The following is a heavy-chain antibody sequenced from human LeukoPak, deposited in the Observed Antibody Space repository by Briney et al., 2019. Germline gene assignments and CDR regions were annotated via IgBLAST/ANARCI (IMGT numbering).Heavy chain of an antibody. Sequence: KPSQTLSLTCTVSGGSISSGGYSWSWIRQHPGKGLEWIGYIYYSGSTYYNPSLKSRVTISVDTSKNQFSLKLSSVTAADTAVYYCARDSSSYYFDYWGQGTLVTVSS. V-gene: IGHV4-31*03. CDR3: ARDSSSYYFDY. CDR1: GGSISSGGYS. D-gene: IGHD6-13*01. CDR2: IYYSGST. J-gene: IGHJ4*02.